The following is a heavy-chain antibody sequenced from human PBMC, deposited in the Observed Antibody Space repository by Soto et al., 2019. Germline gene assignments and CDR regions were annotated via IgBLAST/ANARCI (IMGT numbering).Heavy chain of an antibody. Sequence: PGGSLRLSCAASGFTFSGSAMHWVLQASGKGLEWVGRIRSKANSYATTYAASVKGRFTISRDDSKNTAYLQMNSLKTEDTAVYYCARDIEGYSGYDHSYYWGQGT. CDR2: IRSKANSYAT. J-gene: IGHJ4*02. D-gene: IGHD5-12*01. CDR1: GFTFSGSA. V-gene: IGHV3-73*01. CDR3: ARDIEGYSGYDHSYY.